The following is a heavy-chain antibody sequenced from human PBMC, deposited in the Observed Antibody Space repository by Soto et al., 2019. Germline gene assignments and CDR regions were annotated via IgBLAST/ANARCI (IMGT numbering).Heavy chain of an antibody. CDR2: IYYSGST. CDR1: GGSISSSSYY. V-gene: IGHV4-39*01. CDR3: ARRLYYDSSGFEGGGMDV. Sequence: SETLSLTCTVSGGSISSSSYYWGWIRQPPGKGLEWIGSIYYSGSTYYNPSLKSRVTISVDTPKNQFSLKLSSVTAADTAVYYCARRLYYDSSGFEGGGMDVWGRGTTVTVSS. D-gene: IGHD3-22*01. J-gene: IGHJ6*02.